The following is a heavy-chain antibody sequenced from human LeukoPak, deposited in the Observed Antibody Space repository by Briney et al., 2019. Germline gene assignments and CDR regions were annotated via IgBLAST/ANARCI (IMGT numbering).Heavy chain of an antibody. Sequence: SLRLSCAASGFTFDDYAMHWVRQAPGKGLEWFSGISWNSGSIGYADSVKGRFTISRDNAKNSLYLQMNSLRAEDTALYYCAKVAGYCSSTSCYFDYWGQGTLVTVSS. CDR1: GFTFDDYA. D-gene: IGHD2-2*01. CDR3: AKVAGYCSSTSCYFDY. J-gene: IGHJ4*02. V-gene: IGHV3-9*01. CDR2: ISWNSGSI.